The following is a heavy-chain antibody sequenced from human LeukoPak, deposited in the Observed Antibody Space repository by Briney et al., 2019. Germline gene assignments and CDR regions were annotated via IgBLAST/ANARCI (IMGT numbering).Heavy chain of an antibody. CDR3: ATGSGFGVVISNYFDY. CDR2: IYHSGST. V-gene: IGHV4-38-2*01. Sequence: SETLSLTCAVSGYSVSSGYYWGWIRQPPGKGLEWIGSIYHSGSTYYNPSLKSRVTISVDTSKNQFSLKLSSVTAADTAVYYCATGSGFGVVISNYFDYWGQGTLVTVSS. CDR1: GYSVSSGYY. J-gene: IGHJ4*02. D-gene: IGHD3-3*01.